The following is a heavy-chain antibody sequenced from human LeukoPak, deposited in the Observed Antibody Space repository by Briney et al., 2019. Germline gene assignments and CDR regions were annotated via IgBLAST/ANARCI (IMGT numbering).Heavy chain of an antibody. D-gene: IGHD2-15*01. CDR3: AKNLYCGGGSCYPSALGMDV. CDR1: GFTFSSYA. CDR2: ISYDGSNK. Sequence: PGGSLRLSCAASGFTFSSYAMHWVRQAPGKGLEWVAVISYDGSNKYYADSVKGRFTISRDNSKNTLFLQMNSLRVEDTAVYYCAKNLYCGGGSCYPSALGMDVWGQGTTVTVSS. V-gene: IGHV3-30-3*01. J-gene: IGHJ6*02.